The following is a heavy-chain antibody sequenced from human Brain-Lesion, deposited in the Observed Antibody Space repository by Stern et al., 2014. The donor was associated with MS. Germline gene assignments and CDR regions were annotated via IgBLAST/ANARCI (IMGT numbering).Heavy chain of an antibody. CDR1: GYIFTGYY. V-gene: IGHV1-2*02. J-gene: IGHJ6*02. CDR3: ARDQRGITIFGVVTDYYYLGMDV. Sequence: MQLVESGAEVKKPGASVKVSCKTSGYIFTGYYIHWVRQAPGQGLEWMAWINPNTGGTKYAQKFQGRVTMSRDTSISTAYVELSSLTSDDTAVYYCARDQRGITIFGVVTDYYYLGMDVWGQGTTFTVSS. CDR2: INPNTGGT. D-gene: IGHD3-3*01.